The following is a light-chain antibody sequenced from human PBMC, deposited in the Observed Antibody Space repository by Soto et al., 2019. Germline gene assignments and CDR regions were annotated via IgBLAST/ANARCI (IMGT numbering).Light chain of an antibody. CDR1: KNDIGSSDY. CDR3: SSSTSSNTLV. J-gene: IGLJ3*02. CDR2: GVS. Sequence: HSALTXPASVSASPGQSITISCTGGKNDIGSSDYVSWYQQHPGKAPKLIIYGVSNRPSGTSDRFSGSKSGNTASLTISGLQADDEADYYCSSSTSSNTLVFGGGTKVTVL. V-gene: IGLV2-14*01.